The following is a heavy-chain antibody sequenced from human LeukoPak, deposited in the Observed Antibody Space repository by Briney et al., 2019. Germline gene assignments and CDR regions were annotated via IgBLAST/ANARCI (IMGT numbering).Heavy chain of an antibody. V-gene: IGHV3-9*01. D-gene: IGHD2-2*01. CDR1: GFTFDDYA. CDR2: ISWNSGSI. J-gene: IGHJ6*02. Sequence: GGSLRLSCAASGFTFDDYAMHWVRQAPGKGLEWVSGISWNSGSIGYADSVKGRFTISRDNAKNSLYLQMNSLRAEDTALYYCAKEMGYCSSISCSYYYYGMDVWGQGTTVTVSS. CDR3: AKEMGYCSSISCSYYYYGMDV.